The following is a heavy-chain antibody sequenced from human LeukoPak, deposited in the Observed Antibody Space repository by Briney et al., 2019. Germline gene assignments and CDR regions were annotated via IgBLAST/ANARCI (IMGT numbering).Heavy chain of an antibody. CDR1: GYTFISYG. CDR2: ISVYNGNT. D-gene: IGHD3-3*01. V-gene: IGHV1-18*01. Sequence: ASVKVSCKASGYTFISYGINWVRQAPGQGLEWMGWISVYNGNTNYAQKIQGRVTMTTDTSTNTAYMELRSLRSDDTAVYYCAKGTYGVLITIDYWGQGTLVTVSS. J-gene: IGHJ4*02. CDR3: AKGTYGVLITIDY.